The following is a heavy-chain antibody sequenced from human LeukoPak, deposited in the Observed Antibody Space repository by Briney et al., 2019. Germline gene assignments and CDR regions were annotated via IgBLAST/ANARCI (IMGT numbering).Heavy chain of an antibody. D-gene: IGHD5-18*01. CDR3: ARDAVDTANAV. V-gene: IGHV3-74*01. Sequence: GGSLRLSCAVSGFSFSSYWMTWVRQAPGKGLVWVSHINSDGSITSYADSVKGRFTISRDNAKNTLYLQMNSLRAEDTAVYYCARDAVDTANAVWGQGTTVTVSS. J-gene: IGHJ6*02. CDR2: INSDGSIT. CDR1: GFSFSSYW.